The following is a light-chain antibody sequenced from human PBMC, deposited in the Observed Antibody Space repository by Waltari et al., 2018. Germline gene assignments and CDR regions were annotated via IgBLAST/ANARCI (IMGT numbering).Light chain of an antibody. CDR1: QSVSSY. CDR3: QQRSNWPT. CDR2: DAS. V-gene: IGKV3-11*01. J-gene: IGKJ5*01. Sequence: EIVLTQSPATLSLSPGERATLSCRASQSVSSYLAWYQQKPGQAPRRPIYDASNRATGIPARFSGGWSGTDFTLTISSLEPEDFAVYYCQQRSNWPTFGQGTRLEIK.